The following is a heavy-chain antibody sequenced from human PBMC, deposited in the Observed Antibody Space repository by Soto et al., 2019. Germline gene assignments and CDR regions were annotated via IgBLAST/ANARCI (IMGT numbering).Heavy chain of an antibody. CDR3: ARSVEGHFDY. D-gene: IGHD6-19*01. CDR2: IYYSGST. J-gene: IGHJ4*02. Sequence: SSETLSLTCTVSGGSISSGGYYWSWIRQHPGKGLEWIGYIYYSGSTYYNPSLKSRVTISVDTSKNQFSLKLTSVTAADTAMYFCARSVEGHFDYWGQGTVVTVSS. CDR1: GGSISSGGYY. V-gene: IGHV4-31*03.